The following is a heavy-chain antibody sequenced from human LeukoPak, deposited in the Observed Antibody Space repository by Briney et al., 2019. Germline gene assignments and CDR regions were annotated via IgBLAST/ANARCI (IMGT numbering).Heavy chain of an antibody. CDR1: GFTFSSYS. CDR3: ARVRGPGWAPIDY. V-gene: IGHV3-21*01. D-gene: IGHD6-19*01. Sequence: GGSLRLSCAASGFTFSSYSMNWVRQAPGKGLEWVSSISSSSSYIYYADSVKGRFTISRDNAKNSLYLQMNSLRAEDTAVYYCARVRGPGWAPIDYWGQGTLVTVSS. CDR2: ISSSSSYI. J-gene: IGHJ4*02.